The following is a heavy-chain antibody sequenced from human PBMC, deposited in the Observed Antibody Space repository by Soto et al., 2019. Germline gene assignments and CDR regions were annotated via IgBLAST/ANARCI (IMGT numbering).Heavy chain of an antibody. CDR1: GFTFSSYG. D-gene: IGHD3-22*01. J-gene: IGHJ4*02. CDR3: ASTGYYYDSRPGYFDY. Sequence: VGSLRLSCAASGFTFSSYGMHWVRQAPVKGLEWVAVIWYDGSNKYYADSVKGRFTISRDNSKSTLYLQMNSLRAEDTAVYYCASTGYYYDSRPGYFDYWGQGTLVTVYS. CDR2: IWYDGSNK. V-gene: IGHV3-33*01.